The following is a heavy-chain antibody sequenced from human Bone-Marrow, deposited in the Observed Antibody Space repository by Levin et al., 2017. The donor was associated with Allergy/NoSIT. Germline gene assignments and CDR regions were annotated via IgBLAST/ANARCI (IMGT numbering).Heavy chain of an antibody. J-gene: IGHJ4*03. V-gene: IGHV5-10-1*01. CDR2: IDPSDSYT. D-gene: IGHD4-23*01. Sequence: GESLKISCKVSGNDFTSYWISWVRQMPGKGLEWMGRIDPSDSYTSYSPSFQGHVTISADKSISSAHLQWSSLKASDTAMYYCVISPRGNSVHWGQGTLVTVSS. CDR3: VISPRGNSVH. CDR1: GNDFTSYW.